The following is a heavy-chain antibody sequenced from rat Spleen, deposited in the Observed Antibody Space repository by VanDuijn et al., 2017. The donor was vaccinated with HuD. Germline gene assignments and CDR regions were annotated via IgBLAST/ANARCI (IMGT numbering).Heavy chain of an antibody. V-gene: IGHV5-17*01. CDR1: GFTFSDYA. Sequence: EVQLVESGGGLVQPGRSLKFSCAASGFTFSDYAMAWVRQAPKKGLEWVATIIYDVSSTYYRDSVKGRFTISRDNAKSTLYLQMDSLRSEDTATYYCARHADMMYTTDYGYFDYWGQGVMVTVSS. J-gene: IGHJ2*01. CDR3: ARHADMMYTTDYGYFDY. D-gene: IGHD1-6*01. CDR2: IIYDVSST.